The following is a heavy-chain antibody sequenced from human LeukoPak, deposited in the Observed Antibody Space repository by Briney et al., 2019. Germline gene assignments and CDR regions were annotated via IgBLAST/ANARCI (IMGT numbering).Heavy chain of an antibody. CDR2: IYYSGST. CDR1: GGSISSYY. J-gene: IGHJ6*02. D-gene: IGHD3-10*01. V-gene: IGHV4-59*01. CDR3: ASAGDYYYGMDD. Sequence: SETLSLTCTVSGGSISSYYWSWIRQPPGKGLEWIGYIYYSGSTNYNPSLKSRVTISVDTSKDQFSLKLSSVTAADTAVYYCASAGDYYYGMDDWGQGTTVTVSS.